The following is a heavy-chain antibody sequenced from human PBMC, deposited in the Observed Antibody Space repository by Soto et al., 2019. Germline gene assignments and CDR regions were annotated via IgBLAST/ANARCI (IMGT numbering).Heavy chain of an antibody. V-gene: IGHV3-15*01. Sequence: PGGSLSLACAASEFTFANAWISWVRQAPGKGLEWVGRIKSTADGGTTDYAAPVKGRFTISRDESQNTLYLQMNSLKTEDTAVYYCTSLYYGHWGQGTLVTVSS. J-gene: IGHJ4*02. CDR3: TSLYYGH. CDR2: IKSTADGGTT. CDR1: EFTFANAW. D-gene: IGHD4-17*01.